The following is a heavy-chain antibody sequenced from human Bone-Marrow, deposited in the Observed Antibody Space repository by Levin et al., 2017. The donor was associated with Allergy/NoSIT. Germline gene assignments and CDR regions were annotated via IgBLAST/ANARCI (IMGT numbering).Heavy chain of an antibody. V-gene: IGHV3-30*18. Sequence: GGSLRLSCAASGFTFSSYGMHWVRQAPGKGLEWVAVISYDGSNKYYADSVKGRFTISRDNSKNTLYLQMNSLRAEDTAVYYCAKARNLIPSSGYYLNQDYWGQGTLVTVSS. CDR3: AKARNLIPSSGYYLNQDY. J-gene: IGHJ4*02. D-gene: IGHD3-22*01. CDR1: GFTFSSYG. CDR2: ISYDGSNK.